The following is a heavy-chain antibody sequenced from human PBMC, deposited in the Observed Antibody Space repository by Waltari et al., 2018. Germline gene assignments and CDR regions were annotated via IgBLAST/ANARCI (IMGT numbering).Heavy chain of an antibody. J-gene: IGHJ4*02. D-gene: IGHD3-22*01. Sequence: EVQLVESGGGLVQPGGSLRLSCAASGFTFSSYWMSWVRQAPGKGLEWVANIKQDGSEKYEVDSVKGRFTISRDNAKNALYLQMNSLRAEDTAVYYWARFRKRGYYDSSGYYWGYFDYWGQGTLVTVSS. CDR1: GFTFSSYW. V-gene: IGHV3-7*01. CDR2: IKQDGSEK. CDR3: ARFRKRGYYDSSGYYWGYFDY.